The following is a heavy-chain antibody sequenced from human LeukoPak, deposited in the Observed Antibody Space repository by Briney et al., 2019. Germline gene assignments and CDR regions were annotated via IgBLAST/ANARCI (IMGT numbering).Heavy chain of an antibody. CDR3: ARDQLRYYGSNNYYSDMDF. D-gene: IGHD3-10*01. CDR2: ISAYNGAT. Sequence: ASVNVSCTASGYTFTSYAIAWVRQAPGRGLEWMGWISAYNGATNYAQKFRGRVTMTTDKSTKTGYMELRSLTSDDTAVYFCARDQLRYYGSNNYYSDMDFWGQGTTVTVSS. J-gene: IGHJ6*02. CDR1: GYTFTSYA. V-gene: IGHV1-18*01.